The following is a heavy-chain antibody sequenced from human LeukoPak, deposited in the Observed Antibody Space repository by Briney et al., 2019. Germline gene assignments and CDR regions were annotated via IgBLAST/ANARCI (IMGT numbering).Heavy chain of an antibody. CDR2: ISSSSSTI. Sequence: GGSLRLSCAASGFTFSSYSMNWVRQAPGKGLEWVSYISSSSSTIYYADSVKGRFTISRDNAKNSLYLQMNSLRAEDTAVYYCATEFRGYWGQGTLVTVSS. CDR3: ATEFRGY. CDR1: GFTFSSYS. V-gene: IGHV3-48*04. J-gene: IGHJ4*02.